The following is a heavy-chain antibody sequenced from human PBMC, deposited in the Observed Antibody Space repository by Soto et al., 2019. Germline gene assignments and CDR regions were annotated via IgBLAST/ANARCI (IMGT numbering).Heavy chain of an antibody. D-gene: IGHD6-19*01. V-gene: IGHV1-46*01. Sequence: QVQLVQSGAEVKKPGASVKVSCKASGYIFVNFYIHWVRQAPGQGLEWMGIIKPNGGGTNYAQKFQGRVTVTRETSTSTGYMELSSLRSEETAIYYCSRGGGQWLVNTPYVFDCWGQGTLVTVAS. CDR3: SRGGGQWLVNTPYVFDC. CDR1: GYIFVNFY. J-gene: IGHJ4*02. CDR2: IKPNGGGT.